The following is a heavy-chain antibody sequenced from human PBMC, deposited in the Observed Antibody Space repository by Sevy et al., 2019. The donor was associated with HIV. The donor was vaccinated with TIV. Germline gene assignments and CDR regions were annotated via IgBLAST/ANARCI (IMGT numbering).Heavy chain of an antibody. D-gene: IGHD3-10*01. J-gene: IGHJ6*02. CDR1: GFTFSSYS. CDR2: ISSSSSYI. Sequence: GGSLRLSCAASGFTFSSYSMNWVRQAPGKGLEWVSSISSSSSYIYYADSVKGRFTISRDNAKNSLYLQMNSLRAEDTAAYYCASPYGSGRKNYYYYGMDVWGQGTTVTVSS. V-gene: IGHV3-21*01. CDR3: ASPYGSGRKNYYYYGMDV.